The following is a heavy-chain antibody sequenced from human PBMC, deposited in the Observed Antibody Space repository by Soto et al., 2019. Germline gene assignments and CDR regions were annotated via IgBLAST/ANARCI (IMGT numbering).Heavy chain of an antibody. CDR3: ARDGVVPGPYYYYGMDV. CDR1: GYTFTSYG. Sequence: VASVKVSCKASGYTFTSYGISWVRQAPGQGLEWMGWISAYNGNTNYAQKLQGRVTMTTDTSTSTAYMELRSLRSDDTAVYYCARDGVVPGPYYYYGMDVWGQGTTVTVSS. V-gene: IGHV1-18*04. D-gene: IGHD2-2*01. CDR2: ISAYNGNT. J-gene: IGHJ6*02.